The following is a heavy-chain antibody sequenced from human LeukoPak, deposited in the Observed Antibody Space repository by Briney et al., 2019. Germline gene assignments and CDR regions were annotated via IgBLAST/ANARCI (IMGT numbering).Heavy chain of an antibody. V-gene: IGHV3-23*01. Sequence: GESLKISCKGSGYSFTSNRIGWVRQAPGKGLEWVSTISDGGGTTYYADSVRGRFTVSRDNSKNTLYLQMNGLRAEDTAIYSCAKFAVSTKGYWGQGTLVTVSS. D-gene: IGHD5/OR15-5a*01. CDR2: ISDGGGTT. J-gene: IGHJ4*02. CDR1: GYSFTSNR. CDR3: AKFAVSTKGY.